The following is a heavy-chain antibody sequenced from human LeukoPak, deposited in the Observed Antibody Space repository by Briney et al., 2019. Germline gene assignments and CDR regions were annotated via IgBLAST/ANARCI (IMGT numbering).Heavy chain of an antibody. V-gene: IGHV4-59*01. CDR3: VYSSGWTNFYYYGMDV. D-gene: IGHD6-19*01. CDR2: IHNSGIS. J-gene: IGHJ6*02. CDR1: GVSISNGF. Sequence: PSETLSLTCTVSGVSISNGFWSWIRQPPGKEPEWIGSIHNSGISNYISSLKSRLTISRDTSKNQFSLKLRSVTAADTAIYYCVYSSGWTNFYYYGMDVWGQGTTVTVSS.